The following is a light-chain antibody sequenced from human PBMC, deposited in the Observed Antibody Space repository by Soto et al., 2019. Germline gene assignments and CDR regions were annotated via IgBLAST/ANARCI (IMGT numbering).Light chain of an antibody. CDR3: QQYNTYST. Sequence: DIQMTQSPSTLSASVGDSVPITCRASQNIRNWLAWYQQTPGKAPNPLIYAASSLKSGPPARFSGSGSGTEFTLTISRLQPDDFATYYCQQYNTYSTFGQGTRVEI. V-gene: IGKV1-5*01. CDR1: QNIRNW. J-gene: IGKJ5*01. CDR2: AAS.